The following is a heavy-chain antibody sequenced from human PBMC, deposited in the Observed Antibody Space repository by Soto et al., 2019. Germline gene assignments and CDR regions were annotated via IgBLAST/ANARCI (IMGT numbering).Heavy chain of an antibody. Sequence: SETLSLTCAVSSGSISSSNWWSWVRQPPGKGLEWIGEIYHSGSTNYNPSLKSRVTISVDKSKNQFSLKLSSVTAADTAVYYCATFTGSCSGGSCRVGVAGFDPWGQGTLVTVSS. V-gene: IGHV4-4*02. CDR2: IYHSGST. J-gene: IGHJ5*02. D-gene: IGHD2-15*01. CDR3: ATFTGSCSGGSCRVGVAGFDP. CDR1: SGSISSSNW.